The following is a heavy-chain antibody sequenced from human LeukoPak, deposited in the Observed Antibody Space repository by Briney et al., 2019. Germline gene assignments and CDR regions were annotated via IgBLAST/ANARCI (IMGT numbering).Heavy chain of an antibody. CDR2: INPSGGST. J-gene: IGHJ4*02. Sequence: ASVKVSCKASGYTFTSYYMHWVRQAPGQGLEWMGIINPSGGSTSYAQKFQGRVTMTRDTSTSTVYMELSSLRSEDTAVYYCATGSYYDILTGYYSPFDYWGQGTLVTVSS. CDR1: GYTFTSYY. CDR3: ATGSYYDILTGYYSPFDY. V-gene: IGHV1-46*01. D-gene: IGHD3-9*01.